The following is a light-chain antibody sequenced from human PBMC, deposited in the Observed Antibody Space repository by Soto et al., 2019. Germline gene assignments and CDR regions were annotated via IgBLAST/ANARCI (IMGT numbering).Light chain of an antibody. Sequence: LNRPVSGSGFPRQALPIICTGTSSDVGGYNYVSWYQQHPGKAPKLMIYDVSNRPSGVSNRFSGSKSGNTASLTISGLQAEDEADYYCSSYTSSSTLVFGTGTKVTVL. V-gene: IGLV2-14*01. CDR1: SSDVGGYNY. CDR2: DVS. CDR3: SSYTSSSTLV. J-gene: IGLJ1*01.